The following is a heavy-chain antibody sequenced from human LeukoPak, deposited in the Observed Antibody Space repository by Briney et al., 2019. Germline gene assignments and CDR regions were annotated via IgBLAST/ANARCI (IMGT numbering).Heavy chain of an antibody. J-gene: IGHJ4*02. V-gene: IGHV4-4*07. CDR1: GGSISSYY. D-gene: IGHD6-13*01. Sequence: SETLSLTCTVSGGSISSYYWSWIRQPAGKGLEWIGRIYTSGSTNYNPSLKSRVTMSVDTSKNQFSLKLSSVTAADTAVYYCARILRTGYSSSWSKDYFDYWGQGTLVTVSS. CDR2: IYTSGST. CDR3: ARILRTGYSSSWSKDYFDY.